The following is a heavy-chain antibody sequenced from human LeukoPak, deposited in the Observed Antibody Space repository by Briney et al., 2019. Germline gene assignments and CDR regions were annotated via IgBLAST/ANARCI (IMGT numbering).Heavy chain of an antibody. CDR1: GFTFSSYS. V-gene: IGHV3-21*01. CDR3: ARDGPLWFWEAYYYYMDV. D-gene: IGHD3-10*01. Sequence: GGSLRLSCAASGFTFSSYSMNWVRQAPGKGLEWVSSISGSSSYIYYADSVKGRFTISRDNAKNSLYLQMNSLRAEDTAVYYCARDGPLWFWEAYYYYMDVWGKGTTVTISS. J-gene: IGHJ6*03. CDR2: ISGSSSYI.